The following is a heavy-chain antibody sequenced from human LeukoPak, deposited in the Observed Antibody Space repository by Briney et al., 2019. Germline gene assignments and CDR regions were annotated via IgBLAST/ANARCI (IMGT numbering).Heavy chain of an antibody. CDR1: GDSVSSNSAV. CDR2: TYYRSKWYN. CDR3: TRGGAAAGFDY. V-gene: IGHV6-1*01. D-gene: IGHD6-13*01. J-gene: IGHJ4*02. Sequence: SQTLSLTCAISGDSVSSNSAVWNWIRQSPSRGLEWLGRTYYRSKWYNDYAISVKSRITINPDTSKNQFSLQLNSVTPEDTAMYYYTRGGAAAGFDYWGQGTLVTVSS.